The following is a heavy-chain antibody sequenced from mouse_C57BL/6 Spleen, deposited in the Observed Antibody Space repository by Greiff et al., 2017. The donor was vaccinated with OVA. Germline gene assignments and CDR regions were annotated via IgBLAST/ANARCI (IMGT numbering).Heavy chain of an antibody. CDR1: GYTFTSYW. CDR3: ARRGFYAMDY. J-gene: IGHJ4*01. V-gene: IGHV1-69*01. CDR2: IDPSDSYT. Sequence: VQLQQPGAELVMPGASVKLSCKASGYTFTSYWMHWVKQRPGQGLEWIGEIDPSDSYTNYNQKFKGKSTLTVDKSSSTAYMQLSSLTSEDSAVYYGARRGFYAMDYWGQGTSVTVSA.